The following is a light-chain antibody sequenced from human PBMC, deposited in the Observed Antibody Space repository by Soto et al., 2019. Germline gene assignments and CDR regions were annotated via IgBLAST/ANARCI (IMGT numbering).Light chain of an antibody. V-gene: IGLV1-40*01. CDR3: CSYVGSYSYV. Sequence: QSALTQPPSVSGAPGQRVTISCTGSSSNIGAGYDGHWYQQLPGTAPKLLIYGNSNRPSGVPDRFSGSKSGNTASLTISGLLAEDEADYYCCSYVGSYSYVFGTGTKVTVL. J-gene: IGLJ1*01. CDR1: SSNIGAGYD. CDR2: GNS.